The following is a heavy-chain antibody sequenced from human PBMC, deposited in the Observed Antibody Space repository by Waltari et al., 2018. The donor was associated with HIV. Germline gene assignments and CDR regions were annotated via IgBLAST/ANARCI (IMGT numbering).Heavy chain of an antibody. CDR2: ISGSGAST. V-gene: IGHV3-23*01. Sequence: EVQLLESGGGLLQPGGSLRLSCAASEFTFSSSAMSWVRKAPGKGVEWVSAISGSGASTYYADSVKGRFTISRDNSKNTLYLQMNSLRAEDTAVYYCAKEQIYYGSGSYYNEKAFDIWGQGTVVTVSS. CDR3: AKEQIYYGSGSYYNEKAFDI. J-gene: IGHJ3*02. D-gene: IGHD3-10*01. CDR1: EFTFSSSA.